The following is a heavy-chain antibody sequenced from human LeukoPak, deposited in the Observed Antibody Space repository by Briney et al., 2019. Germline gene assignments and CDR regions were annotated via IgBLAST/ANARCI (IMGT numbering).Heavy chain of an antibody. CDR2: IWYDGSNK. Sequence: PGGSLRLSCAASGFTFSSYGMQGVRQAPGKGLEWVAVIWYDGSNKYYADSVKGRSTISRDNSKNTLYLQMNSLRAKDTAVYYCAKEIGVHSSPSVQPDYYFDYWGQGTLVTVSS. CDR1: GFTFSSYG. J-gene: IGHJ4*02. V-gene: IGHV3-33*06. D-gene: IGHD2-2*01. CDR3: AKEIGVHSSPSVQPDYYFDY.